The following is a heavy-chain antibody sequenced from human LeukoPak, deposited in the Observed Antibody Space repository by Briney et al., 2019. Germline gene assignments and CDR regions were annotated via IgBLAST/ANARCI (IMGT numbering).Heavy chain of an antibody. Sequence: ASVKVSCKVSGYTLTELSMHWVRQAPGKGLEWMGGFDPEDGETIYAQKFQGRVTMTEDPSTDTAYMELSSLRSEDTAVYYCATTYDILTGYAFDIWGQGTMVTVSS. CDR3: ATTYDILTGYAFDI. V-gene: IGHV1-24*01. CDR1: GYTLTELS. D-gene: IGHD3-9*01. J-gene: IGHJ3*02. CDR2: FDPEDGET.